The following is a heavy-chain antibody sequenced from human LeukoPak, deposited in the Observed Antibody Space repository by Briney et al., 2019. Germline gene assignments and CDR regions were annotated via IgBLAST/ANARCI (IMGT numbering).Heavy chain of an antibody. CDR2: IRDNSDTI. Sequence: GGSLRLSCAASGFTFSRYSMNWVRQAPGKGLEWVSYIRDNSDTIYYADSVKGRFTISRDNAKNSLYLQMDSLRAEDTAVYYCARAPGPSRTSGAPGDWGQGTLLTVSS. V-gene: IGHV3-48*01. CDR3: ARAPGPSRTSGAPGD. D-gene: IGHD2-8*01. J-gene: IGHJ4*02. CDR1: GFTFSRYS.